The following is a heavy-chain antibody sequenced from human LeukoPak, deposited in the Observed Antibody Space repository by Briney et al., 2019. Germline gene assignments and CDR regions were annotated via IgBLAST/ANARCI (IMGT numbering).Heavy chain of an antibody. V-gene: IGHV3-7*01. D-gene: IGHD5-18*01. CDR3: VKGGWIHILDY. Sequence: SGGSLRLSCTASGCTFSSFWMSWVCHPPPTGLGLVSNIKHDDSEKYYADSVSGRLTISRDNAKNSLCLQMNSVRAEVMAVYYCVKGGWIHILDYWGQGTLVSVSS. J-gene: IGHJ4*02. CDR2: IKHDDSEK. CDR1: GCTFSSFW.